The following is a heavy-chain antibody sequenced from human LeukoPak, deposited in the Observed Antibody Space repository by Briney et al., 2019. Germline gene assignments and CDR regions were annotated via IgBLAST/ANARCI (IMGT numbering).Heavy chain of an antibody. CDR2: IKQDGSEK. V-gene: IGHV3-7*01. Sequence: GGSLRLSCAASGFTFSSYWMSWVRQAPGKGLEWVANIKQDGSEKYYVDSVKGRFTISRDSAKNSLYLQMNSPRAEDTAVYYCARTQVYYYYMDVWGKGTTVTVSS. CDR1: GFTFSSYW. CDR3: ARTQVYYYYMDV. J-gene: IGHJ6*03.